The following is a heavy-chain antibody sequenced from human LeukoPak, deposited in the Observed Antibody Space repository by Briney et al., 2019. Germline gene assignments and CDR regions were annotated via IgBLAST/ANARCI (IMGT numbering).Heavy chain of an antibody. CDR3: ARRLVRPRYYFDY. D-gene: IGHD3-10*01. CDR2: IYYGGST. Sequence: SETLSLTCTVSGGSISSSSYYWGWIRQPPGKGLEWIGSIYYGGSTYYNPSLKSRVTISGDTSKNKFSLNLSSVTAADTAVYYCARRLVRPRYYFDYWGQGILVTVSS. V-gene: IGHV4-39*01. J-gene: IGHJ4*02. CDR1: GGSISSSSYY.